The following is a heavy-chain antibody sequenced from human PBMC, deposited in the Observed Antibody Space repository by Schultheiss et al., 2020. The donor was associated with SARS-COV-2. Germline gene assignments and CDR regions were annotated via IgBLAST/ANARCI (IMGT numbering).Heavy chain of an antibody. Sequence: SETLSLTCTVSGGSISSGGYYWSWIRQPPGKGLEWIGEINHSGSTNYNPSLKSRVTISVDTSKNQFSLKLSSVTAADTAVYYCAREQSGSYFRGRVGSWFDPWGQGTLVTVSS. J-gene: IGHJ5*02. CDR1: GGSISSGGYY. CDR3: AREQSGSYFRGRVGSWFDP. D-gene: IGHD1-26*01. V-gene: IGHV4-61*08. CDR2: INHSGST.